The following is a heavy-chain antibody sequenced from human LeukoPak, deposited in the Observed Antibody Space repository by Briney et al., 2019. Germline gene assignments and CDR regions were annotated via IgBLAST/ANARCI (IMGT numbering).Heavy chain of an antibody. CDR3: ARDFDSSGYYVLDY. CDR1: GYSISSGYY. Sequence: SETLSLTCTVSGYSISSGYYWGWIRQPPGKGLEWIGSIYHSGSTYYNPSLKSRVTISVDTSKIQFSLKLSSVTAADTAVYYCARDFDSSGYYVLDYWGQGTLVTVSS. J-gene: IGHJ4*02. CDR2: IYHSGST. D-gene: IGHD3-22*01. V-gene: IGHV4-38-2*02.